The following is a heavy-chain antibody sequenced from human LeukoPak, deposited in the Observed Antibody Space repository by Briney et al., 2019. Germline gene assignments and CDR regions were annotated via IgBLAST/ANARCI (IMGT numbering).Heavy chain of an antibody. CDR3: ARDLYGSGSYPTY. CDR1: GYTFTNYY. V-gene: IGHV1-46*01. D-gene: IGHD3-10*01. J-gene: IGHJ4*02. Sequence: ASVTVSFTASGYTFTNYYMHWVRQAPGQGLEWMGLINPSGGSTSYAEKFQGRVIMTRDMSTTTDYMELSSLRSEDTAVYYCARDLYGSGSYPTYWGQGTLVTVSS. CDR2: INPSGGST.